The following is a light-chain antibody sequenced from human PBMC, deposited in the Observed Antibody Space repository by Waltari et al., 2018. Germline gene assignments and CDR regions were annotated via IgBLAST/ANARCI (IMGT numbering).Light chain of an antibody. CDR2: GAS. CDR3: QQYGSSPPIT. Sequence: EIVLTQSPGTLSLSPGERATLSCRASQSVSSNYLAWYQQKPGQAPRLLIYGASSRATGIPDMFSGSGSGTDFTLTISRLEPEDFAVYYCQQYGSSPPITFGQGTRLEIK. J-gene: IGKJ5*01. V-gene: IGKV3-20*01. CDR1: QSVSSNY.